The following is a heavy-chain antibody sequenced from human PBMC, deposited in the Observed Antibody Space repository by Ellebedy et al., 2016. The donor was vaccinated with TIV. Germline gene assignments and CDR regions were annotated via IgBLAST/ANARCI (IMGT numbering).Heavy chain of an antibody. D-gene: IGHD2-8*02. Sequence: GESLKISCAASGFTVSSHYMSWVRQAPGKGLEWVSVFFSGGNTYYADSVQGRFIIARDNSENTLYLHMNSLRGEDTAVYYCAEVGVRVPDAFDIWGQGTMVTVSS. V-gene: IGHV3-66*01. CDR2: FFSGGNT. CDR1: GFTVSSHY. CDR3: AEVGVRVPDAFDI. J-gene: IGHJ3*02.